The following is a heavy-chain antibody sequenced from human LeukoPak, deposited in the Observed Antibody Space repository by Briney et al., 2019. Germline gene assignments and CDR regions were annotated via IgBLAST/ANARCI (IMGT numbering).Heavy chain of an antibody. CDR2: ISSNGGST. V-gene: IGHV3-64*01. D-gene: IGHD3-10*01. J-gene: IGHJ4*02. Sequence: GGSLRLSCAASGFTFSSYAMHWVRQAPGKGVEYVSAISSNGGSTYYANSVKGRFTISRDNAKNSLYLQMNSLRVEDTAVYYCARDRVSGSGSIDYWGQGTLVTVSS. CDR3: ARDRVSGSGSIDY. CDR1: GFTFSSYA.